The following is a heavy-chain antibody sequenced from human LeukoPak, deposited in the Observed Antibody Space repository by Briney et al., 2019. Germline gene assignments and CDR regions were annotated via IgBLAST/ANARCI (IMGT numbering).Heavy chain of an antibody. CDR1: GGSISSSSYY. CDR2: IYYSGST. J-gene: IGHJ4*02. CDR3: ARELKTGYSSGWPDY. V-gene: IGHV4-39*07. Sequence: SETLSLTCTVSGGSISSSSYYWGWIRQPPGKGLEWIGSIYYSGSTYYNPSLKSRVTISVDTSKNQFSLKLSSVTAADTAVYYCARELKTGYSSGWPDYWGQGTLVTVSS. D-gene: IGHD6-19*01.